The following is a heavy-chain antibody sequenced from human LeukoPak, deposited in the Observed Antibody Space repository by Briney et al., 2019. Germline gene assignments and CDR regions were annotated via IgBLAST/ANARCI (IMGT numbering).Heavy chain of an antibody. J-gene: IGHJ4*02. Sequence: SETLSLTCSVSGGSVSSRDYYWAWVRQPPGKGLEWIATIYYNGNSYYNPSLEGRVTISVDMSKNQFSLKLSSVIAADTAVYYCASQRRGYNWNHEEFKYWGQGTLVTVSS. CDR1: GGSVSSRDYY. CDR2: IYYNGNS. D-gene: IGHD1-14*01. CDR3: ASQRRGYNWNHEEFKY. V-gene: IGHV4-39*01.